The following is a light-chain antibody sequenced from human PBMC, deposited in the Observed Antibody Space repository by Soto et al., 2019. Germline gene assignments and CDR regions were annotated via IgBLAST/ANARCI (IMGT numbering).Light chain of an antibody. J-gene: IGKJ4*01. CDR3: QQSFSSPLT. CDR1: LGISNY. Sequence: DIPMTQSPSSLSASVGDTVTIACRASLGISNYLNWYQQRPGQPLRLLIFSASSLQSGVPSRFSGSGSGTQFTLTITSLQYEDFATYYCQQSFSSPLTFGGGTRV. CDR2: SAS. V-gene: IGKV1-39*01.